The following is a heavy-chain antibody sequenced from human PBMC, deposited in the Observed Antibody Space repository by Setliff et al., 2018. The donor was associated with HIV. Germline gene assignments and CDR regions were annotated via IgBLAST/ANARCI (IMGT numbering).Heavy chain of an antibody. CDR3: AWYYFTSSAYFEAY. CDR1: GFTLSDHY. D-gene: IGHD3-22*01. CDR2: SRNKANSYTT. V-gene: IGHV3-72*01. Sequence: GSLRLSCAASGFTLSDHYIDWARQAPGKGLEWVGRSRNKANSYTTEYAASVKGRVTISRDDSNNMLYLQMNSLKTEDTAVYYCAWYYFTSSAYFEAYWGQGALVTVSS. J-gene: IGHJ4*02.